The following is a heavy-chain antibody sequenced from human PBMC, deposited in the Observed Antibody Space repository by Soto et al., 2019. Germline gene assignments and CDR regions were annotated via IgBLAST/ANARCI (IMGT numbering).Heavy chain of an antibody. CDR3: ARDDPRFSYYYYGMDV. CDR2: IIPIFGTA. Sequence: QVQLVQSGAEVQKPGSSVKVSCKASGGTFSSYAISWVRQAPGQGLEWMGGIIPIFGTANYAQKFQGRVTITADKSTSTAYMELSSLRSEDTAVYYCARDDPRFSYYYYGMDVWGQGTTVTVSS. CDR1: GGTFSSYA. J-gene: IGHJ6*02. V-gene: IGHV1-69*06.